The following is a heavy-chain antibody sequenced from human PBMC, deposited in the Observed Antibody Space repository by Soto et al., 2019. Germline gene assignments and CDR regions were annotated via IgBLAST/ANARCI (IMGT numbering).Heavy chain of an antibody. CDR1: GDSVSSNSAA. D-gene: IGHD2-15*01. V-gene: IGHV6-1*01. CDR3: ARADIVVVVAEYYYYGMAV. CDR2: TYYRSKWYN. Sequence: PSQTLSLTCAISGDSVSSNSAAWNWIRQSPSRGLEWLGRTYYRSKWYNDYAVSVKSRITINPDTSKNQFSLQLNSVTPEDTAVYYCARADIVVVVAEYYYYGMAVWGQGTTVTVSS. J-gene: IGHJ6*02.